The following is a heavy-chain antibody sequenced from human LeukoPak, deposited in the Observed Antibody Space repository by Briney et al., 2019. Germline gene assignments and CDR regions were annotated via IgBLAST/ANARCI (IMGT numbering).Heavy chain of an antibody. D-gene: IGHD3-9*01. V-gene: IGHV4-30-4*01. CDR3: ARLIDILTGYYYFDY. CDR1: GGSISSGDYY. J-gene: IGHJ4*02. Sequence: PSQTLSLTCTVSGGSISSGDYYWSWIRQPPGKGLEWIGYIYYSGSTYYNPSLKSRVTISVDTSKNQFSLKLSSVTAADTAAYYCARLIDILTGYYYFDYWGQGTLVTVSS. CDR2: IYYSGST.